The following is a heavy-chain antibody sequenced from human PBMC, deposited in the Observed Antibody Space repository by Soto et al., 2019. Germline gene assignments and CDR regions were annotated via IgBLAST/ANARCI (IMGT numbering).Heavy chain of an antibody. J-gene: IGHJ4*02. Sequence: GATVKVSCKASEGTFSSYAISWVRQAPGQGLEWMGGIIPIFGTANYAQKFQGRVTITADESTSTAYMELSSLRSEDTAEYYCASGRFKPYYYDSSGYYYPFLNDYWGQGTLVTVSS. CDR2: IIPIFGTA. D-gene: IGHD3-22*01. V-gene: IGHV1-69*01. CDR3: ASGRFKPYYYDSSGYYYPFLNDY. CDR1: EGTFSSYA.